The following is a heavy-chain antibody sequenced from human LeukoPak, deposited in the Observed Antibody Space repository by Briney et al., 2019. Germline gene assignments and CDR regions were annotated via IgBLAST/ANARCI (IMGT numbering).Heavy chain of an antibody. CDR3: ARDGGFRTGYFDY. D-gene: IGHD3-10*01. J-gene: IGHJ4*02. Sequence: PGGSLRLSCAASGFTFSSYGMHWVRQAPGKGLEWVAVIWYDGSNKYYADSVKGRFTISRDNSKNTLYLQMNSLRAEDTAVYYCARDGGFRTGYFDYWGQGTLATVSS. CDR2: IWYDGSNK. V-gene: IGHV3-33*01. CDR1: GFTFSSYG.